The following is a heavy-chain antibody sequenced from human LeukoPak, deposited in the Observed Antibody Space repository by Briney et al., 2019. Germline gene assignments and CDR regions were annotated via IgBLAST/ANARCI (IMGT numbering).Heavy chain of an antibody. CDR3: ARAPYSSSSNFDY. CDR2: IIPIFGTA. CDR1: GGTFSSYA. Sequence: ASVKVSCKAPGGTFSSYAISWVRQAPGQGLEWMEGIIPIFGTANYAQKFQGRVTITTDESTSTAYMELSSLRSEDTAVYYCARAPYSSSSNFDYWGQGTLVTVSS. V-gene: IGHV1-69*05. J-gene: IGHJ4*02. D-gene: IGHD6-6*01.